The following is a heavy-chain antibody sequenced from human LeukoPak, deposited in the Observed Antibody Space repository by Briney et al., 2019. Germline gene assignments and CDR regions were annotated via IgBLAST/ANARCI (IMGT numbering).Heavy chain of an antibody. CDR2: IYNSGST. V-gene: IGHV4-59*01. J-gene: IGHJ4*02. Sequence: SETLSLTCAVYGGSFSGYYWSWIRKPPGKGLEWIGHIYNSGSTNYSPSLKSRVTISVDTSKNQFSLKLSSVTAADTAVYYCARFKRADGWSYFDYWGQGTLVTVSS. D-gene: IGHD6-19*01. CDR3: ARFKRADGWSYFDY. CDR1: GGSFSGYY.